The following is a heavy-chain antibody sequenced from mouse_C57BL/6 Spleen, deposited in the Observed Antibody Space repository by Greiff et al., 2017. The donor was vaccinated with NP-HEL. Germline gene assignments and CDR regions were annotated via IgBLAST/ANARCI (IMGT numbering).Heavy chain of an antibody. CDR3: ARGHYYYGSSYDY. V-gene: IGHV1-26*01. CDR1: GYTFTDYY. D-gene: IGHD1-1*01. J-gene: IGHJ2*01. CDR2: INPNNGGT. Sequence: VQLQQSGPELVKPGASVKISCKASGYTFTDYYMNWVKQSHGKSLEWIGDINPNNGGTSYNQKFKGKATLTVDKSSSTAYMELRSLTSEDSAVYYCARGHYYYGSSYDYWGQGTTLTVSS.